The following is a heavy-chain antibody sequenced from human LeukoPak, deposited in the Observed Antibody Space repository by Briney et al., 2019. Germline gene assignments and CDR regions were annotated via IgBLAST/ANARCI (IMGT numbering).Heavy chain of an antibody. Sequence: PGGSLRLSCAASGFTFSSYWMHWVRQAPGKGLEWVSAISGSGGSTYYADSVKGRFTISRDNSKNTLYLQMNSLRAEDTAVYYCAKSGLWFGEFDYWGQGTLVTVSS. CDR2: ISGSGGST. CDR3: AKSGLWFGEFDY. J-gene: IGHJ4*02. V-gene: IGHV3-23*01. D-gene: IGHD3-10*01. CDR1: GFTFSSYW.